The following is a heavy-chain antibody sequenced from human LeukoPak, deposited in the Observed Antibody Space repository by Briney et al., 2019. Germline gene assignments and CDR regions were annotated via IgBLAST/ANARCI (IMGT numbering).Heavy chain of an antibody. D-gene: IGHD5/OR15-5a*01. V-gene: IGHV3-64*01. Sequence: SGGSQRLSCAASGFTFSSYAMHWVRQAPGKGLEYVSAISSNGGSTYYANSVKGRFTISRDNSKNTLYLQMGSLRAEDMAVYYCARDSIVSTFDYWGQGTLVTVSS. CDR3: ARDSIVSTFDY. J-gene: IGHJ4*02. CDR1: GFTFSSYA. CDR2: ISSNGGST.